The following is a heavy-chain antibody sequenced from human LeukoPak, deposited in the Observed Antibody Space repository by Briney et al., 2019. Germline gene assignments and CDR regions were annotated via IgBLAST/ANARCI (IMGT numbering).Heavy chain of an antibody. Sequence: SVKVSCKASGGTFSSYAISWVRQAPGQGLEWMGGIIPIFGTANYAQKFQGRVTITADESTSTAYMELSSLRSEDTAVYYCARSVVPAAIRSYYYGMDVWGQGTTVTVSS. CDR1: GGTFSSYA. J-gene: IGHJ6*02. V-gene: IGHV1-69*13. CDR3: ARSVVPAAIRSYYYGMDV. CDR2: IIPIFGTA. D-gene: IGHD2-2*02.